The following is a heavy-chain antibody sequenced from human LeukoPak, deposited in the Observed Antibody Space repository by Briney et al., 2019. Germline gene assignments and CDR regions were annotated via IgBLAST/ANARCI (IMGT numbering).Heavy chain of an antibody. V-gene: IGHV1-18*01. CDR2: ISAYNGNT. CDR3: ARDPVYYDSSGYYYDGEPLFDP. CDR1: GYTFTIYG. D-gene: IGHD3-22*01. J-gene: IGHJ5*02. Sequence: ASVRVSCKASGYTFTIYGISWVRQAPGQGREWMGWISAYNGNTNYAQKLQGRVTMTTDTSKSTAYMELRSLGSDDTGVYYCARDPVYYDSSGYYYDGEPLFDPWGEGTLVTVSS.